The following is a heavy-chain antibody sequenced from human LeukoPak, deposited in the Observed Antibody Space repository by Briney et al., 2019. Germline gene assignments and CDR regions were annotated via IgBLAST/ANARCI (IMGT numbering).Heavy chain of an antibody. D-gene: IGHD3-22*01. CDR1: GGSISSTTYY. J-gene: IGHJ4*02. Sequence: SETLSLTCIVSGGSISSTTYYWGWIRQPPGKRLEWIGYIYYSGSTYYNPSLKSRVTISVDTSKNQFSLKLSSVTAADTAVYYCARDLSTMIVVDWGQGTLVTVSS. CDR3: ARDLSTMIVVD. V-gene: IGHV4-31*03. CDR2: IYYSGST.